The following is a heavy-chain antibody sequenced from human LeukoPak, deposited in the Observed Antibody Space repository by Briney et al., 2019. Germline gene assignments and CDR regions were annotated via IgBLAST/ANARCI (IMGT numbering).Heavy chain of an antibody. CDR2: ISWNSGSI. V-gene: IGHV3-9*01. CDR1: GFTFDDYA. D-gene: IGHD6-19*01. J-gene: IGHJ4*02. Sequence: AGGSLRLSCAASGFTFDDYAMHWVRQAPGKGLEWLSGISWNSGSIGYADSVKGRFTISRDNAKNSLYLQMNSLRAEDTALYYCAKSDSGWSRYYFDYWGQGTLVTVSS. CDR3: AKSDSGWSRYYFDY.